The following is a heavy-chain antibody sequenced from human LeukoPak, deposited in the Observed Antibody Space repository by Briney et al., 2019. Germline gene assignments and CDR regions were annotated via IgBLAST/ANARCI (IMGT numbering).Heavy chain of an antibody. Sequence: GGSLRLSCAASGFTFSSYEMNWVSQAPGKGLEWVSYISSSGSTIYYADSVKGRFTISRDNAKNSLYLQMNSLRAEDTAVYYCARGPAMAFDYWGQGTPVTVSS. CDR2: ISSSGSTI. D-gene: IGHD5-18*01. CDR1: GFTFSSYE. CDR3: ARGPAMAFDY. V-gene: IGHV3-48*03. J-gene: IGHJ4*02.